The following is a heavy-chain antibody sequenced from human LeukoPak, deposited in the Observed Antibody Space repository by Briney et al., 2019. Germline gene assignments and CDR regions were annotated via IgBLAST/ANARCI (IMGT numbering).Heavy chain of an antibody. D-gene: IGHD6-19*01. CDR3: ASVKAQPGIAVAGPLWAFDI. Sequence: SVKVSCKASGGTFSSYAISWVRQAPGQGLEWMGGIIPIFGTANYAQKFQGRVTITTDESTSTAYMELSSLRSEDTAVYYCASVKAQPGIAVAGPLWAFDIWGQGTTVTVSS. CDR1: GGTFSSYA. J-gene: IGHJ3*02. CDR2: IIPIFGTA. V-gene: IGHV1-69*05.